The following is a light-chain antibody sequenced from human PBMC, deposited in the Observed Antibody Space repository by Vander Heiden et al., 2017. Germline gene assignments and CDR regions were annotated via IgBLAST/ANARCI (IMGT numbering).Light chain of an antibody. Sequence: QSVLTQPPSASGTPGPRVTISCSGSTSNIGSNTVNWYQQLPGTAPKLLIYANNQRPSGVPDRFSGSKSGTSTSLAISGLQSENEADYYCAAWDDSLKGVVFGGGTKLTVL. J-gene: IGLJ2*01. CDR3: AAWDDSLKGVV. CDR1: TSNIGSNT. CDR2: ANN. V-gene: IGLV1-44*01.